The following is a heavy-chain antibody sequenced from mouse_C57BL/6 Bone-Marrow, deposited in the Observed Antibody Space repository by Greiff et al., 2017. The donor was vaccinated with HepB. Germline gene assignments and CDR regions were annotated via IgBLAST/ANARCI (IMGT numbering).Heavy chain of an antibody. V-gene: IGHV1-64*01. D-gene: IGHD1-1*01. J-gene: IGHJ2*01. CDR1: GYTFTSYW. CDR2: IHPNSGST. CDR3: ARGNYYGSIQYYFDY. Sequence: QVQLQQPGAELVKPGASVKLSCKASGYTFTSYWMHWVKQRPGQGLEWIGMIHPNSGSTNYNEKFKSKATLTVDKSSSTAYMQLSSLTSEDSAVYYCARGNYYGSIQYYFDYWGQGTTLTVSS.